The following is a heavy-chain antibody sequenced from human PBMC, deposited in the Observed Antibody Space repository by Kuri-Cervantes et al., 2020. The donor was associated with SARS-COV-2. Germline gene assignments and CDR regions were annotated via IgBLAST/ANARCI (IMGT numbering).Heavy chain of an antibody. CDR3: ARAGSYCSSTSCYRGAYYGMDV. Sequence: GGSLRLSCAASGFTFSSYAMSWVRQAPGKGLEWVLLISGSGSGTYYADTVKGRFTISRDNSKNTLYLQMNSLRAEDTAVYYCARAGSYCSSTSCYRGAYYGMDVWGQETMVTVSS. V-gene: IGHV3-23*01. CDR2: ISGSGSGT. CDR1: GFTFSSYA. D-gene: IGHD2-2*02. J-gene: IGHJ6*02.